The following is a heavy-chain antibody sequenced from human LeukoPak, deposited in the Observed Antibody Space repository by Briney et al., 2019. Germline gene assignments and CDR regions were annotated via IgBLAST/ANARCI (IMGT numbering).Heavy chain of an antibody. Sequence: SATLSLTCTVSGCSISSYYWSWIRQPPGKGLDWIGYIYYSGSTNYNPSLKSRVTISVDTSKNQSSLKLSSVTAADTAVYYCARHIAAAGTSDYYYGMDVWGKGTTVTVSS. D-gene: IGHD6-13*01. V-gene: IGHV4-59*01. J-gene: IGHJ6*04. CDR1: GCSISSYY. CDR3: ARHIAAAGTSDYYYGMDV. CDR2: IYYSGST.